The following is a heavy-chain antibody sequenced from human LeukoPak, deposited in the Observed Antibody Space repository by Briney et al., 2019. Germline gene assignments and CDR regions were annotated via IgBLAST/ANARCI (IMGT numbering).Heavy chain of an antibody. D-gene: IGHD3/OR15-3a*01. V-gene: IGHV4-34*01. Sequence: PSETLSLTCGVYGESFSGYYWSWIRQPPGKGLEWIGEINHSGSTNYNPSLKSRVTISVDTSKNQFSLKLSSVTAADTAVYYCARDWTAYYYYGMDVWGQGTTVTVSS. CDR3: ARDWTAYYYYGMDV. CDR2: INHSGST. CDR1: GESFSGYY. J-gene: IGHJ6*02.